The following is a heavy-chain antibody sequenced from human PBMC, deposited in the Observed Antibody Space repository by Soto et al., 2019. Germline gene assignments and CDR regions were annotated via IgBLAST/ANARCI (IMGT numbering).Heavy chain of an antibody. CDR1: GGSVSSNSYS. CDR3: ARELDGIDV. Sequence: SETLSLTCAVSGGSVSSNSYSWGWVRQSPGKGLEWIATVYSNDKTYYNPSLLSRVTISVDTSKNEFSLRLNSLRAEDTAVYYCARELDGIDVPGQGTTVTVPS. CDR2: VYSNDKT. J-gene: IGHJ6*02. V-gene: IGHV4-39*07.